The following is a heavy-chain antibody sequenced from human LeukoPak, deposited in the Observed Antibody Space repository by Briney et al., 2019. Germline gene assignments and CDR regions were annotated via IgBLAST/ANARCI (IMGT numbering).Heavy chain of an antibody. J-gene: IGHJ6*02. CDR1: GGSFSGYY. V-gene: IGHV4-34*01. CDR2: INHSGST. Sequence: PSETLSLTCAVYGGSFSGYYWSWIRQPPGKGLEWIGEINHSGSTNYNPSLKSRVTISVDTSKNQFSLKLSSVTAADTAVYYCARAPDIVVVPAATYYYYGMDVWGQGTTVTVSS. D-gene: IGHD2-2*01. CDR3: ARAPDIVVVPAATYYYYGMDV.